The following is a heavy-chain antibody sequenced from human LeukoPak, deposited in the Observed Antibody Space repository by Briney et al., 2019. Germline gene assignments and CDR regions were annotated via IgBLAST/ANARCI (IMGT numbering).Heavy chain of an antibody. CDR2: ISYDGSNK. CDR1: GFTFSSYG. D-gene: IGHD4-17*01. J-gene: IGHJ5*02. V-gene: IGHV3-30*18. CDR3: AKTNGDYNWFDP. Sequence: PGRSLGLSCAASGFTFSSYGMHWVRQAPGKGLEWVAVISYDGSNKYYADSVKGRFTISRDNSKNTLYLQMNSLRAEDTAVYYCAKTNGDYNWFDPWGQGTLVTVSS.